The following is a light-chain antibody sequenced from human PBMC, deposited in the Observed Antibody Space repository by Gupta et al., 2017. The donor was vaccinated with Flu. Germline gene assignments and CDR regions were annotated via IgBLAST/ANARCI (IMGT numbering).Light chain of an antibody. CDR1: QSVSNS. CDR2: GAF. CDR3: YEDNTCPNT. J-gene: IGKJ4*01. Sequence: EIAMTQSPATLAVSPGERATLSCRAIQSVSNSLAWYQQKPGQTPRLLIYGAFARASGFPARFSGTGTGTEFTLSIIIRQSKDIGVYYCYEDNTCPNTFGRGTKVEIK. V-gene: IGKV3-15*01.